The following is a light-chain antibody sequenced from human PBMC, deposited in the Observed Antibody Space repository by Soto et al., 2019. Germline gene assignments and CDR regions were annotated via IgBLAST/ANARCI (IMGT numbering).Light chain of an antibody. CDR3: IQDFISPLT. Sequence: AIQMTQSPSSLSASLGDRVTITCRASQGIRGDLGWYQQKPGKAPKLLISATSTLQSGVPSRFSGRGSGTNFTLTISSLQSGDSATYYCIQDFISPLTVGQGTKVDIK. V-gene: IGKV1-6*01. CDR1: QGIRGD. J-gene: IGKJ1*01. CDR2: ATS.